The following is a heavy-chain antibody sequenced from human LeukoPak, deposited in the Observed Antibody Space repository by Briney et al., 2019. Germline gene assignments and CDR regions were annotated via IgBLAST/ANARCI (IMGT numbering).Heavy chain of an antibody. CDR2: INLNSDAT. V-gene: IGHV1-2*02. CDR3: ARTTVTTIDFDY. D-gene: IGHD4-17*01. Sequence: ASVKVSCKASGYTFTGYYMHWVRQAPGQGLEWMGWINLNSDATNYAQKFQGRVTMTRDTSISTAYMELSRLRSDDTAVYYCARTTVTTIDFDYWGQGTLVTVSS. CDR1: GYTFTGYY. J-gene: IGHJ4*02.